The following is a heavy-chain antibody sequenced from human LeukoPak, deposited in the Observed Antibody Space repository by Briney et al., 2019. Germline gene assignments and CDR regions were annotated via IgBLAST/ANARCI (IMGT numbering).Heavy chain of an antibody. V-gene: IGHV1-2*04. J-gene: IGHJ4*02. CDR3: ARDGAWRGYSYGDLFDY. CDR1: GYTFTGFY. D-gene: IGHD5-18*01. Sequence: ASVKVSCKASGYTFTGFYIHWVRQAPGQGLEWMGWINPNSGGTNYAQKFQGWVTMTRDTSISTTYMKLSRLRSDDTAVYYCARDGAWRGYSYGDLFDYWGQGTLVTVSS. CDR2: INPNSGGT.